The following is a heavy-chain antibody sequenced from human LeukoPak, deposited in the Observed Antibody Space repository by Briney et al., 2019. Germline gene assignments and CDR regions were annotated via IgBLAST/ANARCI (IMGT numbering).Heavy chain of an antibody. CDR2: ISGSGGRT. J-gene: IGHJ6*03. CDR1: GFTFSNYA. Sequence: GGSLRLSCAASGFTFSNYAMSWVRQAPGKGLEWVSAISGSGGRTYYADSVKGRFTISRDNSKNTLYLQMNSLRAEDTAVYYCARDYYYYYMDVWGKGTTVTVSS. CDR3: ARDYYYYYMDV. V-gene: IGHV3-23*01.